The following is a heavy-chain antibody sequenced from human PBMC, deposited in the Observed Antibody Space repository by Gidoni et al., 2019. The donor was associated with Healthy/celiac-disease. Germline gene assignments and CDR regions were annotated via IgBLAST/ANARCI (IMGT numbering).Heavy chain of an antibody. D-gene: IGHD5-12*01. Sequence: QVQLQESGQGLVKPSQTLSLTCTVSGGSISSGGYYWSWIRQIPGKGLEWIGYIYYSGSTYYNPSLKSRVTISVGTSKNQFSLKLSSVTAADTAVYYCARGRYSGYDFDYWGQGTLVTVSS. CDR1: GGSISSGGYY. CDR3: ARGRYSGYDFDY. CDR2: IYYSGST. V-gene: IGHV4-31*03. J-gene: IGHJ4*02.